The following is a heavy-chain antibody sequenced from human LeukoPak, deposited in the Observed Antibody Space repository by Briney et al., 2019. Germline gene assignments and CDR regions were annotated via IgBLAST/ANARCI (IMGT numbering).Heavy chain of an antibody. Sequence: GGSLRLSCAASGFTFSNAWMSWVRQAPGKGLEWVGRIKSKTYGGTTDYAAPVKGRFTISRDDSKNTLYPQMNSLKTEDAAVYYCTTYSGSYSFDYWGQGTLVTVSS. CDR3: TTYSGSYSFDY. D-gene: IGHD1-26*01. V-gene: IGHV3-15*01. J-gene: IGHJ4*02. CDR1: GFTFSNAW. CDR2: IKSKTYGGTT.